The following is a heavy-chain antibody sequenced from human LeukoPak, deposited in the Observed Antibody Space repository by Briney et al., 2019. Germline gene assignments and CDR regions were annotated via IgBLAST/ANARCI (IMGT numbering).Heavy chain of an antibody. J-gene: IGHJ4*02. CDR3: ARIFNYYDTSGPIFDC. D-gene: IGHD3-22*01. CDR2: IYYSGST. Sequence: SETLSLTCTVSGGSISSYYWSWIRQPPGKGLEWIGSIYYSGSTYYNPSLKSRVTISVDTSKNQFSLKLSSVTAADTAVYYCARIFNYYDTSGPIFDCWGQGTLVTVSS. CDR1: GGSISSYY. V-gene: IGHV4-59*12.